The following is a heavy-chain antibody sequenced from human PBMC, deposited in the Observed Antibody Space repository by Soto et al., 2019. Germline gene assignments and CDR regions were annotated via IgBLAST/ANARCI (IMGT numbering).Heavy chain of an antibody. D-gene: IGHD6-19*01. CDR2: IYWNDDK. Sequence: SGPTLVNPTQTLTLTCTFSGFSLSTSGVGVGWIRQPPGKALEWLALIYWNDDKRYSPSLKSRLTISKDTSKNQVVLTMTNMDPVDTATYYCARTVIAVASVDWFDPWGQGTLVTVSS. V-gene: IGHV2-5*01. J-gene: IGHJ5*02. CDR1: GFSLSTSGVG. CDR3: ARTVIAVASVDWFDP.